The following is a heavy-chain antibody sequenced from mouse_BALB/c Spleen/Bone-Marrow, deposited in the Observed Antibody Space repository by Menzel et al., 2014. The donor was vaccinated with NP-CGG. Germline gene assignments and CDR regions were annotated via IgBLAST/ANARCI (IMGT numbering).Heavy chain of an antibody. CDR3: ARSGYGSPLYAIDH. CDR2: ISSGSGTI. CDR1: GFTFSSFG. V-gene: IGHV5-17*02. Sequence: EVQWVESGGGLVRPGGSRKLSRTASGFTFSSFGMHWVRQAPEKGLEWFAYISSGSGTIYYADTVKGRFTISRENPKNTLFLQMTSLRSEDSAMYYSARSGYGSPLYAIDHPGQGTSFPVSS. J-gene: IGHJ4*01. D-gene: IGHD1-1*01.